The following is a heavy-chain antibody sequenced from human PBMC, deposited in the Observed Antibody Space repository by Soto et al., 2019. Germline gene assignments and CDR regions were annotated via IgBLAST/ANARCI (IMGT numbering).Heavy chain of an antibody. J-gene: IGHJ4*02. CDR1: GGSISSYY. D-gene: IGHD3-10*01. CDR2: IYYSGST. CDR3: ARRYGGNIYF. Sequence: SETLSLTCTVSGGSISSYYWSWIRQPPGKGLEWIGYIYYSGSTNYNPSLQSRVTISVDTSKNQFSLKLSSVTAADTAVYYCARRYGGNIYFRGQGTLVPGSS. V-gene: IGHV4-59*01.